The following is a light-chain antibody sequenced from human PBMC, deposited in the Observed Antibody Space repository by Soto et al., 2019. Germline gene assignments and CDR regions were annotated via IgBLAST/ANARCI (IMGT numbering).Light chain of an antibody. Sequence: QTVVTQPASVSGSPGQSITISCTGTSRDIGSYNYVSWYQQYPGKAPKLMIFEVTNRPSGVSNRFSGSKSGNTASLTISGLQAEDEANYYCSSYTSINTLDVVFGGGTKVTVL. CDR1: SRDIGSYNY. J-gene: IGLJ2*01. CDR2: EVT. V-gene: IGLV2-14*01. CDR3: SSYTSINTLDVV.